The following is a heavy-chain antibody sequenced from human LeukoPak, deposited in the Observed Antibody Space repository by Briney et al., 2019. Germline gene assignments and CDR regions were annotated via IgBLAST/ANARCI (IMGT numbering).Heavy chain of an antibody. D-gene: IGHD2-15*01. Sequence: GGSLRLSCAASGFTFGSYAMSWVRQAPGKGLEWVSTISGSGGNTFYAYSVKCGFTFSRENSKNALYLHMPSLRPGHTPLYHSAKDIVRGDCRAGSCYRLGNWGRGTRVTVSS. V-gene: IGHV3-23*01. J-gene: IGHJ4*02. CDR3: AKDIVRGDCRAGSCYRLGN. CDR2: ISGSGGNT. CDR1: GFTFGSYA.